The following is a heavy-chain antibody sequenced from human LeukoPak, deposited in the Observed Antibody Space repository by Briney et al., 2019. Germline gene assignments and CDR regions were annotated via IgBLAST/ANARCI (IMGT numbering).Heavy chain of an antibody. CDR1: GFTFSSYG. CDR3: AKDQGLQEWLRSDYYMDV. D-gene: IGHD5-12*01. J-gene: IGHJ6*03. CDR2: IRYDGSNK. Sequence: QPGGPLRLSCAASGFTFSSYGMHWVRQAPGKGLEWVAFIRYDGSNKYYADSVKGRFTISRDNSKHTLYLQMNSLRAEDTAVYYCAKDQGLQEWLRSDYYMDVWGKGTTVTVSS. V-gene: IGHV3-30*02.